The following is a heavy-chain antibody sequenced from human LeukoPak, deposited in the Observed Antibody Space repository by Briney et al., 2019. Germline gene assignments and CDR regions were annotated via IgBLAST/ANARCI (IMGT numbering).Heavy chain of an antibody. D-gene: IGHD7-27*01. CDR3: ARNRGTLKSFDY. CDR2: INPNSGGT. V-gene: IGHV1-2*02. Sequence: ASVKVSCKASGYTFTGYYMHWVRQAPGQGLGWMGWINPNSGGTNYAQKFQGRVTMTRDTSISTAYMELSRLRSDDTAVYYCARNRGTLKSFDYWGQGTLVTVSS. J-gene: IGHJ4*02. CDR1: GYTFTGYY.